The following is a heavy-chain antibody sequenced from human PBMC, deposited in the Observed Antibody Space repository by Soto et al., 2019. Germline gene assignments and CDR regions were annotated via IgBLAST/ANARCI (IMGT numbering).Heavy chain of an antibody. D-gene: IGHD2-21*02. J-gene: IGHJ6*02. Sequence: QVQLVQSGAEVKKPGSSVKVSCKASGGTFSSYAISWVRQAPGQGLEWMGGIIPIFGTANYAQKFQGRVTITADESTSTAYMELSSLRSEDTAVYYCARLPALCGGDCFARYYYYYGMDVWGQGTTVTVSS. CDR3: ARLPALCGGDCFARYYYYYGMDV. CDR2: IIPIFGTA. CDR1: GGTFSSYA. V-gene: IGHV1-69*12.